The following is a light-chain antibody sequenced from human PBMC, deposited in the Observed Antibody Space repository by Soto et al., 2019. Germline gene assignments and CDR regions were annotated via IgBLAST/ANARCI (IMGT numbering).Light chain of an antibody. CDR1: QSVSSY. CDR3: QLRSNWPIT. J-gene: IGKJ5*01. V-gene: IGKV3-11*01. CDR2: DAS. Sequence: IVLTQYPAPLSLSPGERATLSCRASQSVSSYLAWYQQKPGQAPRLLIYDASNRATCIPARFSGSGSGTDFTLTISRLEPEYLAVYYCQLRSNWPITFGQGTRLEIK.